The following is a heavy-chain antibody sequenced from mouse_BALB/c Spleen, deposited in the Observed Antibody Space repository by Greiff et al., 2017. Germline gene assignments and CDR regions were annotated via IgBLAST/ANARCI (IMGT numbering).Heavy chain of an antibody. D-gene: IGHD2-1*01. CDR2: IWAGGST. J-gene: IGHJ3*01. CDR3: ARVFYGNYGFAY. V-gene: IGHV2-9*02. CDR1: GFSLTSYG. Sequence: VKLQESGPGLVAPSQSLSITCTVSGFSLTSYGVHWVRQPPGKGLEWLGVIWAGGSTNYNSALMSRLSISKDNSKSQVFLKMNSLQTDDTAMYYCARVFYGNYGFAYWGQGTLVTVSA.